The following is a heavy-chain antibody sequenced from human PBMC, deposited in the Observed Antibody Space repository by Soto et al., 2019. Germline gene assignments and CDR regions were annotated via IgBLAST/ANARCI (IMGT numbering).Heavy chain of an antibody. J-gene: IGHJ4*02. D-gene: IGHD3-10*01. CDR3: AKDPVGLLWFGTAQPL. V-gene: IGHV3-23*01. CDR2: ISGSGGST. CDR1: GFTFSSYA. Sequence: GGSLRLSCAASGFTFSSYAMSWVRQAPGKGLEWVSAISGSGGSTYYADSVKGRFTISRDNSKNTLYLQMNSLRAEDTAVYYCAKDPVGLLWFGTAQPLWGQGTLVTVSS.